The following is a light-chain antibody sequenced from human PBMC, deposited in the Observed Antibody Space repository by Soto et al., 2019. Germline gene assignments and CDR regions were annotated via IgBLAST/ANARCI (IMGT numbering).Light chain of an antibody. CDR3: CSYAGSSTVV. CDR1: SSDVGSYNL. V-gene: IGLV2-23*01. J-gene: IGLJ2*01. CDR2: EGS. Sequence: QAVVTQPASVSGSPGQSITISCTGTSSDVGSYNLVSWYQQHPGKAPKLMIYEGSKRPSGVSNRFSGSKSGNTASLTISGLRAEDEADYYCCSYAGSSTVVFGGGTKVTVL.